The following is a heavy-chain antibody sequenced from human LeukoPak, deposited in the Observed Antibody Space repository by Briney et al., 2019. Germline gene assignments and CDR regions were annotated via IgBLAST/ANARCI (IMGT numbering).Heavy chain of an antibody. CDR3: AREDVDITVATSGAFDI. J-gene: IGHJ3*02. CDR2: IISDGSST. CDR1: GFTFNRFW. D-gene: IGHD6-19*01. Sequence: GGSLRLPCAASGFTFNRFWMPWVRQAPGKGLVWVSRIISDGSSTNYADSVKGRFTISRDNAKNTLYLQMNSLRAEDTALYYCAREDVDITVATSGAFDIWGQGTMVTVSS. V-gene: IGHV3-74*01.